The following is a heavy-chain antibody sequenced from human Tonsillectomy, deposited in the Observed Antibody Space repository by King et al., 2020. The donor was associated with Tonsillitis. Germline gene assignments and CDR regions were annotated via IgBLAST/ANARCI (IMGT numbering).Heavy chain of an antibody. V-gene: IGHV3-9*01. CDR1: GFTFDDYA. Sequence: VQLVESGGGLVLPGRSLRLSCAASGFTFDDYAMHWVRQAPGKGLEWVSGISWNSGRIGYVDSVKGRFTISRDNAKNSLYLQMNSLRAEDTALYYCVKDRGFGYYYLDVWGKGTTVTVSS. D-gene: IGHD3-10*01. CDR2: ISWNSGRI. CDR3: VKDRGFGYYYLDV. J-gene: IGHJ6*03.